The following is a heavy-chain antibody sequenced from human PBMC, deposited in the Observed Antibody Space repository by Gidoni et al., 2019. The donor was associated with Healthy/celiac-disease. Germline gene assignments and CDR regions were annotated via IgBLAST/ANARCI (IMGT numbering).Heavy chain of an antibody. J-gene: IGHJ5*02. CDR2: SNHSGST. CDR1: GGSFVGYN. Sequence: QVQLQQWGAGLLKPAETLSLTCAVYGGSFVGYNWSWIRQPPGKGLEWIWESNHSGSTNYNPSLKRRVTISVDTSKNQFSLKLCSFTAADTAVYYCARFPRFDPWGQGTLVPVSS. CDR3: ARFPRFDP. V-gene: IGHV4-34*01.